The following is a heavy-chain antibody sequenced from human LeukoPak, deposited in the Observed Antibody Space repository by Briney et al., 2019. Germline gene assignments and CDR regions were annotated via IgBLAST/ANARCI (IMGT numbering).Heavy chain of an antibody. J-gene: IGHJ4*01. V-gene: IGHV1-18*01. Sequence: GASVKVSCKASGYTFTSYGISWVRQAPGQGLEWMGWISAYNGNTNYAQKFQGRVTMTRDTSISTAYMELSRLRSDDTAVYYCARVSYSGYDYAFDYWGQEPWSPSPQ. D-gene: IGHD5-12*01. CDR1: GYTFTSYG. CDR2: ISAYNGNT. CDR3: ARVSYSGYDYAFDY.